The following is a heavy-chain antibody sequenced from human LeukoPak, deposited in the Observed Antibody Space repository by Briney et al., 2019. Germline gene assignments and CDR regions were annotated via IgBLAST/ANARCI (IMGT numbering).Heavy chain of an antibody. CDR3: ARGAGGYSSGWYEDYYYYMDV. J-gene: IGHJ6*03. D-gene: IGHD6-19*01. Sequence: GASVKVSCKASGGTFSSYAISWVRQAPGQGLEWMGVIIPIFGTANYAQKFQGRVTITADESTSTAYMELSSLRSEDTAVYYCARGAGGYSSGWYEDYYYYMDVWGKGTTVTISS. CDR2: IIPIFGTA. V-gene: IGHV1-69*13. CDR1: GGTFSSYA.